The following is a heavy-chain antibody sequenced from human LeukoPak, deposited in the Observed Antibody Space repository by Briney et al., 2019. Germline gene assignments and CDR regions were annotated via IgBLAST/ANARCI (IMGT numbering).Heavy chain of an antibody. CDR2: ISSSSTYI. V-gene: IGHV3-21*01. CDR1: GFTFSSYS. D-gene: IGHD3-22*01. Sequence: GGSLRLSCAASGFTFSSYSMNWVRQAPGKGLEWVSSISSSSTYIYYADSVKGRFTISRDNARNTLYLQMNSLRAEDTAVYYCSRMYYYDTSGYYYGLDIWGQGTVLTVSS. CDR3: SRMYYYDTSGYYYGLDI. J-gene: IGHJ3*02.